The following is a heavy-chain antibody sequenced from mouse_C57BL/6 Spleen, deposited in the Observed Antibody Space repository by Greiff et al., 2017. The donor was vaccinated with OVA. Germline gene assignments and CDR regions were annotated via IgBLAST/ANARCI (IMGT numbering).Heavy chain of an antibody. CDR1: GFTFSSYG. J-gene: IGHJ2*01. CDR3: ARQWYYVSSLYYFDY. V-gene: IGHV5-6*01. CDR2: ISSGGSYN. Sequence: EVKVVESGGDLVKPGGSLKLSCAASGFTFSSYGMSWVRQTPDKRLEWVATISSGGSYNYYPDSVKGRYTIARVTSKNTLYPQISSRKSEDTAMYYCARQWYYVSSLYYFDYWGQGTTLTVSS. D-gene: IGHD1-1*01.